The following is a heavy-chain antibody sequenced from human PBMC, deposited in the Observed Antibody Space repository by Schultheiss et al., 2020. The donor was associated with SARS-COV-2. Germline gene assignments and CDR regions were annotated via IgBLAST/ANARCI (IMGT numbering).Heavy chain of an antibody. V-gene: IGHV3-23*01. CDR1: GFTFSSYA. J-gene: IGHJ4*02. D-gene: IGHD6-19*01. CDR3: AKGTWYGSEQGGY. Sequence: GESLKISCAASGFTFSSYAMSWVRQAPGKGLEWVSAISGSGGSTYYADSVKGRFTISRDNSKNTLYLQMNSLRAEDTAVYYCAKGTWYGSEQGGYWGQGTLVTVSS. CDR2: ISGSGGST.